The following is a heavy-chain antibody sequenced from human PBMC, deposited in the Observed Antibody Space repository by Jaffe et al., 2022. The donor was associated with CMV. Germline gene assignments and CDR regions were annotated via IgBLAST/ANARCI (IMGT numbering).Heavy chain of an antibody. CDR3: ASNWNLRQQNWFDP. D-gene: IGHD1-7*01. CDR2: ISSSSSTI. Sequence: EVQLVESGGGLVQPGGSLRLSCAASGFTFSSYSMNWVRQAPGKGLEWVSYISSSSSTIYYADSVKGRFTISRDNAKNSLYLQMNSLRDEDTAVYYCASNWNLRQQNWFDPWGQGTLVTVSS. CDR1: GFTFSSYS. V-gene: IGHV3-48*02. J-gene: IGHJ5*02.